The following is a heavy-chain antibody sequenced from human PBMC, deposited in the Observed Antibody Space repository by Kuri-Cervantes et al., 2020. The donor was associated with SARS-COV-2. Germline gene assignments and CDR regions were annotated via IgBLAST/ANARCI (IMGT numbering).Heavy chain of an antibody. CDR1: VFTVSSNY. CDR3: ASTQISYGGNSGSYWYFDL. Sequence: LSLTCAASVFTVSSNYMNWVRQAPGKGLEWVSVIYSGGSTYYADSVKGRFTISRDNSKNTLYLQMNSLRAEDTAVYYCASTQISYGGNSGSYWYFDLWGRGTLVTDSS. J-gene: IGHJ2*01. V-gene: IGHV3-53*01. CDR2: IYSGGST. D-gene: IGHD4-23*01.